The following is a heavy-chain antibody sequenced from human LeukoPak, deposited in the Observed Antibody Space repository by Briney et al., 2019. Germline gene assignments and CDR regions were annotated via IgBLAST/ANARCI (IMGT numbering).Heavy chain of an antibody. J-gene: IGHJ4*02. D-gene: IGHD3-3*01. CDR3: ACLYDFWSGPYYY. V-gene: IGHV4-34*01. Sequence: PSETLSLTCAVYGGSFSGYYWSWIRQPPGKGLEWIGEINHSGSTNYNPCLKSRVTISVDTSKNQFSLKLSSVTAADTAVYYCACLYDFWSGPYYYWGQGTLVTVSS. CDR2: INHSGST. CDR1: GGSFSGYY.